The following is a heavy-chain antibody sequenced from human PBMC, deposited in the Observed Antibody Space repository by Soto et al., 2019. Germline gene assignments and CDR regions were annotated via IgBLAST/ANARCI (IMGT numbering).Heavy chain of an antibody. Sequence: GGSLRLSCSASGFTFSTYAMSWVRQAPGKGLEWVSGVSGSGGGTYYADSVQGRFTISRDNSKNTLYLQMNSLRAEDTAVYYCAKDQGGTTILTTFDSWGQGALVTVSS. CDR2: VSGSGGGT. D-gene: IGHD4-4*01. CDR1: GFTFSTYA. J-gene: IGHJ4*02. V-gene: IGHV3-23*01. CDR3: AKDQGGTTILTTFDS.